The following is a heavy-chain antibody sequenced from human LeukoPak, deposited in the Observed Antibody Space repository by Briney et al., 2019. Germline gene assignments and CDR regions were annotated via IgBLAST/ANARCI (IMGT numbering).Heavy chain of an antibody. V-gene: IGHV3-23*01. D-gene: IGHD2-2*01. CDR1: GFTFSSYA. CDR2: ISGSGGST. CDR3: AKSSSNYYYYYYMDV. J-gene: IGHJ6*03. Sequence: PGGSLRLSCAASGFTFSSYAMSSVRQAPGKGLEWVSAISGSGGSTYYADSVKGRFTISRDNSKNTLYLQMNSLRAEDTAVYYCAKSSSNYYYYYYMDVWGKGTTVTVSS.